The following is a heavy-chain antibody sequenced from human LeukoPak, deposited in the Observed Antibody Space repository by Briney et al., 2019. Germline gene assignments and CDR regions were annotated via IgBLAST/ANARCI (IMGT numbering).Heavy chain of an antibody. CDR2: INHSGGT. CDR1: GGSFSGYY. J-gene: IGHJ6*03. CDR3: ARGRHDITMIVVVMTSVSYYLDV. D-gene: IGHD3-22*01. V-gene: IGHV4-34*01. Sequence: SETLSLTCAVYGGSFSGYYWSWIRQPPGKGLEWIGEINHSGGTNYNPSLKSRLTISVDTSKNQFSLKLRSVTAADTAVYYCARGRHDITMIVVVMTSVSYYLDVWGKGTTVTVS.